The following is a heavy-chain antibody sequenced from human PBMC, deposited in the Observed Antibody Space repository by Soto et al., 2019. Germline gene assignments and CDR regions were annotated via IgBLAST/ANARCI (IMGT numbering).Heavy chain of an antibody. CDR3: ANGGGQMATAYFDY. CDR1: GGTFSSYA. Sequence: QVQLVQSGAEVKKPGSSVKVSCKASGGTFSSYAISWVRQAPGQGLEWRGGIIPIFGTANYAQKFQGRVTITADKSTGTAHMEVSSLSSAATAVYYCANGGGQMATAYFDYWGQGTLVTVSS. J-gene: IGHJ4*02. V-gene: IGHV1-69*06. D-gene: IGHD5-18*01. CDR2: IIPIFGTA.